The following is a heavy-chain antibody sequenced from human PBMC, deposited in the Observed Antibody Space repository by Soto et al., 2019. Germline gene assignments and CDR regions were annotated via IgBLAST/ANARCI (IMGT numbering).Heavy chain of an antibody. Sequence: QVQLVESGGGVVQPGRSLRLSCAASGFTFSSYGMHWVRQAPGKGLEWVAVISYDGSNKDYADSVKGRFTISRDNSKNTLYLQMNSLRAEDTAVYYCAKGSHGGSSGWYTPNSFDYWGQGTLVTVSS. D-gene: IGHD6-19*01. V-gene: IGHV3-30*18. J-gene: IGHJ4*02. CDR3: AKGSHGGSSGWYTPNSFDY. CDR2: ISYDGSNK. CDR1: GFTFSSYG.